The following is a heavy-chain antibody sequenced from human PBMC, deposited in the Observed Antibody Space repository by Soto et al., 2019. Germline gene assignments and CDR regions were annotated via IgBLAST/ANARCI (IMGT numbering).Heavy chain of an antibody. CDR1: GGSLTGYY. CDR3: ARGQEGIVATH. V-gene: IGHV4-34*01. D-gene: IGHD5-12*01. Sequence: QVQLQQWGAGLLKPSETLSLTCTVNGGSLTGYYWSWIRQPPGKGLEWIGEVKDGGSTNYSPSLRGXXPXSXDTSKNLFSLRLNSVTAADTAVYFCARGQEGIVATHWDQGALVTVSS. CDR2: VKDGGST. J-gene: IGHJ4*02.